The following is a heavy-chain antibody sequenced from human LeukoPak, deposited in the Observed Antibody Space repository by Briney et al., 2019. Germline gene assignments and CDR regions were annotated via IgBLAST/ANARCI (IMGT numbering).Heavy chain of an antibody. V-gene: IGHV4-39*01. CDR2: IYYGGST. CDR1: GGSISRSSYY. J-gene: IGHJ4*02. D-gene: IGHD3-9*01. CDR3: ASLHNFDLYY. Sequence: SETLSLTCTVSGGSISRSSYYWGWIRQTPGKGPEWIGSIYYGGSTYYNPSLKSRVTISVDTSKNQFSLKLSSVTAADTAVYYCASLHNFDLYYWGQGTLVTVSS.